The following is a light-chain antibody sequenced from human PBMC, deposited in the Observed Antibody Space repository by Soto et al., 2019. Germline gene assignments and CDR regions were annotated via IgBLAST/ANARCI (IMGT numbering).Light chain of an antibody. J-gene: IGKJ1*01. Sequence: EIVLTQSPATLSVSPGERATLSCRASQSVSSNLAWYQQKPGQAPRLLIYDTSSRATGIPDRFSGSGSGTDFTLTISRLEPEDFAVYHCQQYDSSPRTFGQGTKVDIK. V-gene: IGKV3-20*01. CDR2: DTS. CDR1: QSVSSN. CDR3: QQYDSSPRT.